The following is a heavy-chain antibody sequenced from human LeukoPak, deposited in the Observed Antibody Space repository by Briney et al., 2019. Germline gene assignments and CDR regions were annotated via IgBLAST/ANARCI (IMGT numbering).Heavy chain of an antibody. CDR3: ARGRKEGQLATNWFDP. J-gene: IGHJ5*02. Sequence: PSETLSLTCTVSGGSISSDSWTWIRQPAGKGLEWIGRLYTSGSTNRGSIKHNPSLKSRVAMSVDTSKNQFSLKLSSVTAADTAVYYCARGRKEGQLATNWFDPWGQGTLVTVSS. CDR2: LYTSGST. V-gene: IGHV4-4*07. D-gene: IGHD6-6*01. CDR1: GGSISSDS.